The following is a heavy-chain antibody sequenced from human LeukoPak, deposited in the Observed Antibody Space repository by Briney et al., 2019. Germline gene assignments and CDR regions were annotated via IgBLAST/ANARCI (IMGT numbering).Heavy chain of an antibody. D-gene: IGHD5-18*01. CDR3: ARRVDTAVDY. J-gene: IGHJ4*02. V-gene: IGHV4-39*07. CDR2: IFYSGNT. Sequence: SETLSLTCTVSGGSLSSSSYYWGWVRQPPGTGREGSGSIFYSGNTYYNPSLKSRVTMSVDTSKHQFSLKLSSVTAADTAVYYCARRVDTAVDYWGQGTLVTVSS. CDR1: GGSLSSSSYY.